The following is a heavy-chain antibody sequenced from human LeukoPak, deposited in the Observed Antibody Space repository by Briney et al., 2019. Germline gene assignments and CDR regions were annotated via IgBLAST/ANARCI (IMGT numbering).Heavy chain of an antibody. V-gene: IGHV4-59*01. Sequence: PSETLSLTCTVSGGSISSYYWSWIRQPSGKGLEWIGYIYYSGSTNYNPSLKSRVTISVDTSKNQFSLKLSSVTAADTAVYYCARVNSSDAFDIWGQGTMVTVSS. CDR3: ARVNSSDAFDI. CDR1: GGSISSYY. CDR2: IYYSGST. D-gene: IGHD4-23*01. J-gene: IGHJ3*02.